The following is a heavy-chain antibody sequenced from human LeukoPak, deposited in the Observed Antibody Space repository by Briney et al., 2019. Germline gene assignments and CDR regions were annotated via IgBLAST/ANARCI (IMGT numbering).Heavy chain of an antibody. V-gene: IGHV4-39*01. J-gene: IGHJ4*02. CDR3: ARLAVAGSYYFDY. D-gene: IGHD6-19*01. CDR1: GGSISSSSYY. CDR2: IYYSGST. Sequence: KPSETLSLTCTVSGGSISSSSYYWGWIRQPPRKGLEWIGSIYYSGSTYYNPSLKSRVTISVDTSKNQFSLKLSSVTAADTAVYYCARLAVAGSYYFDYWGQGTLVTVSS.